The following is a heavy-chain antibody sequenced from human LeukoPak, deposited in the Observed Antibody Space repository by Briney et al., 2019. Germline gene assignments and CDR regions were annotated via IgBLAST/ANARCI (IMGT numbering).Heavy chain of an antibody. CDR1: GFTFSSYS. CDR3: ARATDFNDYFDY. Sequence: GGSLRLSCAASGFTFSSYSMNWVRQAPGKGLEWVSSISSSSSYIYYADSAKGRFTISRDNAKTSLYLQMNSLRAEDTAVYYCARATDFNDYFDYWGQGTLVTVSS. D-gene: IGHD2/OR15-2a*01. CDR2: ISSSSSYI. J-gene: IGHJ4*02. V-gene: IGHV3-21*01.